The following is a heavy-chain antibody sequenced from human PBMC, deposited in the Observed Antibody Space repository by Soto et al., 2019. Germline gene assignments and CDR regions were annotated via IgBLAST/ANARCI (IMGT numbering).Heavy chain of an antibody. D-gene: IGHD3-10*01. CDR2: ISSSSSYT. Sequence: QVQLVESGGGLVKPGGSLRLSCAASGFTFSNYYMSWIRQAPGKGLEWVSYISSSSSYTNYADSVKGRFTISRDNAKTSLYLKMTSMRAEDTAVYYCAGAQLWFGVHYYYYGMDVWGQGTTVTVSS. CDR1: GFTFSNYY. CDR3: AGAQLWFGVHYYYYGMDV. J-gene: IGHJ6*02. V-gene: IGHV3-11*05.